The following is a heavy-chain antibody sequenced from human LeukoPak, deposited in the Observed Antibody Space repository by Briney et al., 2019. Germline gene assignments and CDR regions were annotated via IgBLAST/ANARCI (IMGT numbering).Heavy chain of an antibody. V-gene: IGHV4-59*01. CDR2: IYYSGST. CDR1: GGSISSYY. J-gene: IGHJ4*02. Sequence: KPSETLSLTCTVSGGSISSYYWSWIRQPPGKGLEWIGYIYYSGSTNYNPSLKSRVTISVDTSKNQFSLKLSSVTAADTAVYYCARQLTGYSYFDYWGQGTLVTVSS. CDR3: ARQLTGYSYFDY. D-gene: IGHD3-9*01.